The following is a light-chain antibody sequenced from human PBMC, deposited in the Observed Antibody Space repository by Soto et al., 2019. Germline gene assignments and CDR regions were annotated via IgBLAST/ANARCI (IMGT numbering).Light chain of an antibody. V-gene: IGLV2-23*01. CDR2: EGS. J-gene: IGLJ1*01. CDR1: SSDVGSYNL. CDR3: CSYAGSSTYV. Sequence: SGLTQTSSLSGSPGQSITISCTGTSSDVGSYNLVSWYQQHPGKAPKLMIYEGSKRPSGVSNRFSGSKSGNTASLTISGLQAEDEADYYCCSYAGSSTYVFGTGTKVTVL.